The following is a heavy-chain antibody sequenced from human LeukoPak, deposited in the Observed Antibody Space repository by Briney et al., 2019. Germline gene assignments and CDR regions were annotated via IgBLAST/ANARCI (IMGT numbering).Heavy chain of an antibody. V-gene: IGHV5-51*01. D-gene: IGHD2-15*01. Sequence: GESLKISCKGSGYSFTSYWIGWVRQMPGKGLEWMGIIYPGDSDTRYSPSFQGQVTISADKSISTAYLQWSSLKASDTAIYYCARQHCSAGSCYSNFDYWGQGTLVTVSS. J-gene: IGHJ4*02. CDR1: GYSFTSYW. CDR3: ARQHCSAGSCYSNFDY. CDR2: IYPGDSDT.